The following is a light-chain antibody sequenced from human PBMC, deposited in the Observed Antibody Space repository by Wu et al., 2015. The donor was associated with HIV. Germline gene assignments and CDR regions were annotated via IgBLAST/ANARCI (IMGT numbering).Light chain of an antibody. CDR1: QSVKSN. CDR2: GAS. CDR3: QQYDNWPPFT. J-gene: IGKJ3*01. V-gene: IGKV3-15*01. Sequence: EIGLTQTPASLTVSPGERVTLSCRASQSVKSNVAWYQQKPGQAPRLLIYGASTRGTGIPGRFSGSGSGTEFTLTISNLRSEDLAVYYCQQYDNWPPFTFGPGSKVNIK.